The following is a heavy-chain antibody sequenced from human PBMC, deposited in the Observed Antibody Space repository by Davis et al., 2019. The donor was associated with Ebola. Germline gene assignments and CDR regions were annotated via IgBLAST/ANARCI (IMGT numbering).Heavy chain of an antibody. D-gene: IGHD6-13*01. V-gene: IGHV3-49*04. J-gene: IGHJ4*01. CDR1: GFTFGDYV. Sequence: GGSLRLSCTASGFTFGDYVMSWVRQAPGKGLEWIALIRNKALGGTPDYAASVNGRFTISRDDSKSTAYLQMNSLKTEDTALYFCTRAALRPVKIIDHWGQGTLVTVSS. CDR3: TRAALRPVKIIDH. CDR2: IRNKALGGTP.